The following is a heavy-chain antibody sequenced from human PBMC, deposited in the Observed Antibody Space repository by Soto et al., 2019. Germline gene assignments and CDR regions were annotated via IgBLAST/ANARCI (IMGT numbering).Heavy chain of an antibody. CDR1: GGSISSYY. J-gene: IGHJ5*02. CDR3: ARLYNWFDP. CDR2: IYYSGST. V-gene: IGHV4-59*08. Sequence: SETLSLTCTVSGGSISSYYWSWIRQPPGKGLEWIGYIYYSGSTIYNPSLKSRVTISVDTSKNQFSLKLSSVTAADTAVYYCARLYNWFDPWGQGTLVTSPQ.